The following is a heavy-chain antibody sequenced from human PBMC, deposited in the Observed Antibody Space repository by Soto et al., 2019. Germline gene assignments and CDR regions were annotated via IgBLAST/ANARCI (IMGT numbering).Heavy chain of an antibody. CDR1: GGSISSGDYY. Sequence: QVQLQESGPGLVKPSQTLSLTCTVSGGSISSGDYYWSWIRQPPGKGLEWIGYIYYSGSTYYNPSLKSRVTISVDTSKNQFSLKLSSVTAADTAVYYCARVSPYGVAGTAEGGAPFDLWGRGTLVTVSS. CDR2: IYYSGST. J-gene: IGHJ2*01. D-gene: IGHD6-19*01. V-gene: IGHV4-30-4*01. CDR3: ARVSPYGVAGTAEGGAPFDL.